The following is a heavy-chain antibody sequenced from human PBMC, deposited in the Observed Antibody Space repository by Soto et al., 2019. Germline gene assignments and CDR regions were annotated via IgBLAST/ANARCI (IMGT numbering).Heavy chain of an antibody. CDR2: IYYSGST. CDR1: GGSISSGGCY. J-gene: IGHJ4*02. CDR3: ARVPHFDWLFGIDY. V-gene: IGHV4-30-4*01. Sequence: PSETLCLTCTVAGGSISSGGCYWSWIRQPPGKGLEWIGYIYYSGSTYYNPSLKSRVTISVDTSKNQFSLKLSSVTAADTAVYYCARVPHFDWLFGIDYWGQGTLVTVSS. D-gene: IGHD3-9*01.